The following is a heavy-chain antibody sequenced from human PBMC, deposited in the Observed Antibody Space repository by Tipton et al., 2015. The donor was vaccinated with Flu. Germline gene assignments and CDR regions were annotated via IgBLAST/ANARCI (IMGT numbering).Heavy chain of an antibody. CDR2: IHHSGNT. V-gene: IGHV4-34*01. J-gene: IGHJ4*02. CDR3: ARGAGYLWEMEY. Sequence: TLSLTCAVYGGSFTDYYWSWIRQPPGKGLEWIGEIHHSGNTKYNPSLKSRVTISVDTSKNQFSLKVSSVTAADTAVYYCARGAGYLWEMEYGGQGTLVTVSS. D-gene: IGHD3-16*01. CDR1: GGSFTDYY.